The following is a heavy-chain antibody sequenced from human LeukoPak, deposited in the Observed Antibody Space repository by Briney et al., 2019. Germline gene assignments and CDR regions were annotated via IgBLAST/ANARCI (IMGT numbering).Heavy chain of an antibody. J-gene: IGHJ4*02. CDR3: AGDKTTGGYYEFDY. V-gene: IGHV3-53*01. CDR2: IYSDGRT. CDR1: GFTVSNKY. Sequence: GGSLRLSCAASGFTVSNKYMTWVRQAPGKGLEWVSLIYSDGRTYYADSVKGRCTISRDNSKNTVSLQMDSLRAEDAAIYYCAGDKTTGGYYEFDYWGQGTLVTVSP. D-gene: IGHD1-26*01.